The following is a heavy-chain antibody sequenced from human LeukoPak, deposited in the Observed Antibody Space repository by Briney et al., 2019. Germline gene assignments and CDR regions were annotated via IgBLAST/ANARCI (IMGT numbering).Heavy chain of an antibody. CDR1: GFSFRSYL. D-gene: IGHD3-9*01. CDR2: IKQDGSEK. CDR3: AGGSGYLITS. Sequence: GGSLRLSCAATGFSFRSYLMNWVRQAPGKGLEWLAIIKQDGSEKHYKGSVEGRFTISRDNAKNSLHLQTNSLRAEDTAVYYCAGGSGYLITSWGQGTLVTVSS. J-gene: IGHJ5*02. V-gene: IGHV3-7*01.